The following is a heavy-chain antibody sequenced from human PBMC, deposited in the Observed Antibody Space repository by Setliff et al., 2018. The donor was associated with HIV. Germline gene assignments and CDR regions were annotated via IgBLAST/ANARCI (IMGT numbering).Heavy chain of an antibody. J-gene: IGHJ5*02. CDR3: ARGGPARVALLYWFDP. Sequence: ASVKVSCKASGYTFTGHYLHWVRQAPGQGLEWLGWVNPNSGDAIYAQNFQGRVTMTRDTSINAAYMELRGLRSDDTAVYFCARGGPARVALLYWFDPWGQGTLVTVSS. CDR2: VNPNSGDA. D-gene: IGHD2-21*01. V-gene: IGHV1-2*02. CDR1: GYTFTGHY.